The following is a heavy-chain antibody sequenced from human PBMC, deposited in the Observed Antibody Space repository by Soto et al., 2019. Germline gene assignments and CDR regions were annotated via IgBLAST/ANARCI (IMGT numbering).Heavy chain of an antibody. CDR2: ISGSGGST. CDR3: AKAMVATTTRVYYYYGMDV. V-gene: IGHV3-23*01. Sequence: GGSLRLSCAASGFTFSSYAMSWVRQAPGKGLEWVSAISGSGGSTYYADSVKGRFTISRDNSKNTLYLQMNSLRAEDTAVYYCAKAMVATTTRVYYYYGMDVWGQGTTVTVSS. D-gene: IGHD5-12*01. CDR1: GFTFSSYA. J-gene: IGHJ6*02.